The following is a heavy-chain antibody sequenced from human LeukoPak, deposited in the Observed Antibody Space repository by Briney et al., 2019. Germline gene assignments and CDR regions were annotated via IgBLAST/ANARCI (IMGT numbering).Heavy chain of an antibody. V-gene: IGHV4-59*12. CDR2: IYYSGGT. J-gene: IGHJ3*02. CDR3: AKSNGYGLIDI. CDR1: GGSISSYY. Sequence: SETLSLTCTVSGGSISSYYWSWIRQPPGKGLEWIGYIYYSGGTYYGPSLKSRLTISLDTSRNQFSLKLNSVTAADTAVYYCAKSNGYGLIDIWGQGTMVTVSS. D-gene: IGHD3-10*01.